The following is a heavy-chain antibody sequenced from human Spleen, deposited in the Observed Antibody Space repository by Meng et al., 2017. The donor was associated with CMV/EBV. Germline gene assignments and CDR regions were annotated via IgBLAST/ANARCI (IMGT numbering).Heavy chain of an antibody. V-gene: IGHV4-34*01. D-gene: IGHD4-11*01. CDR2: ISHSGST. CDR3: ARARYSNYRYYYYYGMDV. Sequence: ESLKISCAVYGGSFSDYFWSWIRQPPGKGLEWIGEISHSGSTTYNPSLKSRVAISVDTSKNQFSLKLSSVTAADTAVYYCARARYSNYRYYYYYGMDVWGQGTTVTVSS. J-gene: IGHJ6*02. CDR1: GGSFSDYF.